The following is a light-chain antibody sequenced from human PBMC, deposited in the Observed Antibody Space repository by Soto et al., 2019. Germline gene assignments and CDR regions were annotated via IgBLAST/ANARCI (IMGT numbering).Light chain of an antibody. CDR2: DAS. J-gene: IGKJ1*01. CDR3: QQYGSSGT. V-gene: IGKV3-20*01. Sequence: EIVLTQSPATLSLSPGERATLSCRASQSVRSFLAWYQQKPGQAPRLLIYDASNRATGVPGRFSGSGSGTDFTLTISRLEPEDFAVYYCQQYGSSGTFGQGTKVDIK. CDR1: QSVRSF.